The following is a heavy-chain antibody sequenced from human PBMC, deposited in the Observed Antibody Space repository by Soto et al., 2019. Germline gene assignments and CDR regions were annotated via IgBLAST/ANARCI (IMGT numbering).Heavy chain of an antibody. J-gene: IGHJ5*02. Sequence: QVQPQQWGTGLLKPSETLSLTCAVSGGSFSTYYWNWIRQPPGKGLEWIGEINHSGNTKYNPSLKGRVTMYFDTSKNPFSLKLTSVTAADTAVYDCVGWLGSNWFDPWGQGTLVTVSS. CDR3: VGWLGSNWFDP. CDR2: INHSGNT. V-gene: IGHV4-34*01. CDR1: GGSFSTYY. D-gene: IGHD3-22*01.